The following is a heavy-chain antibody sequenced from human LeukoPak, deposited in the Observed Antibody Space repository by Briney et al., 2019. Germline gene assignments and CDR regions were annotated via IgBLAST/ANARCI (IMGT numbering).Heavy chain of an antibody. CDR2: ISYDGSNK. Sequence: PGGSLRLSCTASKFTFSHYGMQWVRQAPGKGLEWVAVISYDGSNKYYADSVKGRFTISRDNSKNTLYLQMNSLRAEDTAVYYCAKDRVCSGGSCGFDPWGQGTLVTVSS. CDR3: AKDRVCSGGSCGFDP. CDR1: KFTFSHYG. V-gene: IGHV3-30*18. J-gene: IGHJ5*02. D-gene: IGHD2-15*01.